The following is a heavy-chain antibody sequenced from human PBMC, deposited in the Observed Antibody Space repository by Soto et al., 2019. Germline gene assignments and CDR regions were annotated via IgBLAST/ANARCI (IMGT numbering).Heavy chain of an antibody. CDR3: ARETRRIQLWSYYFDY. CDR1: GGTFSSYA. D-gene: IGHD5-18*01. Sequence: AVKVSCKASGGTFSSYAISWVRQAPGQGLEWMGGIIPIFGTANYAQKFQGRVTITADESTSTAYMELSSLRSEDTAVYYCARETRRIQLWSYYFDYWGQGTLVTVSS. J-gene: IGHJ4*02. CDR2: IIPIFGTA. V-gene: IGHV1-69*13.